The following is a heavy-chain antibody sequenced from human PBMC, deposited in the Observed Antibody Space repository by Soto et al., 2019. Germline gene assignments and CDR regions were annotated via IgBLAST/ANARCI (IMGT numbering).Heavy chain of an antibody. J-gene: IGHJ4*02. V-gene: IGHV5-51*01. Sequence: PGESLKISCKVSGDSFPSFWIGWVRQVPGKGLEWLGSIYPGDSETRYSPSFQGEATISADKSITTAYLHWSSLRASDTATYYCVKHDPFDSRAWPNWGKGTLVTVSS. D-gene: IGHD6-25*01. CDR2: IYPGDSET. CDR1: GDSFPSFW. CDR3: VKHDPFDSRAWPN.